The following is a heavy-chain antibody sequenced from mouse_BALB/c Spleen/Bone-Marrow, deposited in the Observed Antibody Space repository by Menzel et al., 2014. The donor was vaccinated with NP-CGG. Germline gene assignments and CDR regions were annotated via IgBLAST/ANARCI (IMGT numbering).Heavy chain of an antibody. V-gene: IGHV1-7*01. CDR2: ISPSTGYT. Sequence: QVQLQQSGAELAKPGASVKMSCKASGYTFXNYWMHWVKQRPGQGLEWIGYISPSTGYTEYNQKFKDKATLTADKSTSTAYMQLSSLTSEDSAVYYCARGYQRILAYWGQGTLVTVSA. J-gene: IGHJ3*01. CDR1: GYTFXNYW. CDR3: ARGYQRILAY.